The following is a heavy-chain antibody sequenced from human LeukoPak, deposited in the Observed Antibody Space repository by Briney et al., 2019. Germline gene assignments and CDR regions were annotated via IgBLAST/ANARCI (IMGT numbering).Heavy chain of an antibody. J-gene: IGHJ4*02. Sequence: PGGSLRLSCAASGFTFSGYAMSWVRQAPGKGLGWVSAISGSGVNTYYADSVKGRFTTSRDTSKNTLYLQMDSLRVEDTAIYYCARDTGSGYDYFSYYFDYWGQGTLVTVSS. CDR3: ARDTGSGYDYFSYYFDY. CDR2: ISGSGVNT. CDR1: GFTFSGYA. V-gene: IGHV3-23*01. D-gene: IGHD5-12*01.